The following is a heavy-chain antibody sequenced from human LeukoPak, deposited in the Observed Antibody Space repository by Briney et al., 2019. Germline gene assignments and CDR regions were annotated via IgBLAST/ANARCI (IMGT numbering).Heavy chain of an antibody. V-gene: IGHV4-61*02. CDR2: IYANGST. J-gene: IGHJ3*01. Sequence: SQTLSLTCTVSRGSISSGSYYWSWIRQPAGKGLEWIGRIYANGSTNYNPSLKSRVTISVDTSKNQFSLKLSSVTAADTAVYYCARRGDVWGQGTTVTVSS. CDR1: RGSISSGSYY. CDR3: ARRGDV.